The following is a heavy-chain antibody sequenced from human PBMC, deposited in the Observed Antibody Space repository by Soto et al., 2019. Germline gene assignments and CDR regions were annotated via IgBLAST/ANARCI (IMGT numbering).Heavy chain of an antibody. Sequence: GGSLRLSCAASGFIFSTTDMSWVRQAPGKGLEWVSTIEGSGATTYYADSVKGRFTISRDNSKNTVYLHMDSLTADDTAVYYCAKNSGWFNTWGQGTLVPVSS. D-gene: IGHD3-10*01. CDR2: IEGSGATT. V-gene: IGHV3-23*01. CDR1: GFIFSTTD. J-gene: IGHJ5*02. CDR3: AKNSGWFNT.